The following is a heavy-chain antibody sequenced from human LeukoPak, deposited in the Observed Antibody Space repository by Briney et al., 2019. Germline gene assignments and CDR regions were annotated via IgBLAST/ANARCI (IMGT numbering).Heavy chain of an antibody. D-gene: IGHD6-19*01. CDR3: ARGHRQWPY. J-gene: IGHJ4*02. CDR2: IYYSGST. V-gene: IGHV4-39*07. Sequence: SETLSLTCTVSGGSISSSSYYWGWIRQPPGKGLEWIGNIYYSGSTYYNPSLKSRVTISVDTSKNQFSLKLSSVTAADTAVYYCARGHRQWPYWSQGTLVTVSS. CDR1: GGSISSSSYY.